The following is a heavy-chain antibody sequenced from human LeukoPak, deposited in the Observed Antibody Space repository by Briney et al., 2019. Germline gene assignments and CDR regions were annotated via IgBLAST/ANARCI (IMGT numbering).Heavy chain of an antibody. CDR3: ARHYSITGGRLSGYWLDP. CDR1: GYIFTGYY. D-gene: IGHD7-27*01. J-gene: IGHJ5*02. V-gene: IGHV1-2*02. CDR2: INPNSGGT. Sequence: ASVKVSCKASGYIFTGYYMHWVRQAPGQGLEWMGWINPNSGGTNYAQKFQGRVTMTRDTSISTAYMELSRLRSDDTAVYYCARHYSITGGRLSGYWLDPWGQGTLVTVSS.